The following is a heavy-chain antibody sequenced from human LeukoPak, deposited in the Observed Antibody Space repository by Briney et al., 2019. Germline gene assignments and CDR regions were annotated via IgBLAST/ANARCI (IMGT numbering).Heavy chain of an antibody. V-gene: IGHV1-69*05. CDR1: GGTFSSYA. Sequence: SVKVSCKASGGTFSSYAISWVRQAPGQGREWMGRIIPIFGTANYAQKFQGRVTITTDESTSTAYMELSSLRSEDTAVYYCARKTLAVAGTFDAFDIWGQGTMATVSS. CDR3: ARKTLAVAGTFDAFDI. D-gene: IGHD6-19*01. CDR2: IIPIFGTA. J-gene: IGHJ3*02.